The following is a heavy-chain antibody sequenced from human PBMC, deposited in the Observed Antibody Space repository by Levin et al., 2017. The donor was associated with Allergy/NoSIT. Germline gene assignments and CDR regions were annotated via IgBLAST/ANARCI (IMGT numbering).Heavy chain of an antibody. V-gene: IGHV3-74*01. CDR1: GFTFSSYW. CDR2: INTDGSTT. J-gene: IGHJ4*02. Sequence: GGSLRLSCAASGFTFSSYWMHWVRQAPGKGLVWVSRINTDGSTTNYADSVKGRFTISRDNAKNTLYLQMNSLRAEDTAVYYCARALIVVATSGGDYWGQGTLVTVSS. D-gene: IGHD1-26*01. CDR3: ARALIVVATSGGDY.